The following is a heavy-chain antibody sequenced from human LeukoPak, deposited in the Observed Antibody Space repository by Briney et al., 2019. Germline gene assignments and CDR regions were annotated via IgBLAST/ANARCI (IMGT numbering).Heavy chain of an antibody. CDR1: GGSFSGYY. CDR2: INHSGST. V-gene: IGHV4-34*01. CDR3: ARGFLNSAFDF. Sequence: SETLSLTCAVYGGSFSGYYWSWIRQPPGKGLEWIGEINHSGSTSYNPSLKSRVTISVDSSKNQFSLKLNSVTAADTAVYYCARGFLNSAFDFWGHGTVVTVSS. J-gene: IGHJ3*01. D-gene: IGHD2/OR15-2a*01.